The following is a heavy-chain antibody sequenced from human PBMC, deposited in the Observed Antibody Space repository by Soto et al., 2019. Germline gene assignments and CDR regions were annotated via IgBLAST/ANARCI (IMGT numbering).Heavy chain of an antibody. CDR3: AKDTRRHYDSSGYYPH. CDR1: GFTFDDYA. D-gene: IGHD3-22*01. Sequence: EVQLVESGGGLVQPGRSLRLSCAASGFTFDDYAMHWVRQAPGKGLEWVSGISWNSGSIGYADSVKGRFTISRDNAKNSLYLQMNSLRAKDTVLYYCAKDTRRHYDSSGYYPHWGQGTLVTVSS. CDR2: ISWNSGSI. V-gene: IGHV3-9*01. J-gene: IGHJ4*02.